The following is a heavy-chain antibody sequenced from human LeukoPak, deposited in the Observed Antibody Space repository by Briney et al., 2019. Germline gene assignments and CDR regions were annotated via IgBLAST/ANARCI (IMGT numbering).Heavy chain of an antibody. CDR3: AKDGEYCSSTSCYEGIYFDY. CDR1: GFTFSSYA. Sequence: GGSLRLSCAASGFTFSSYAMSWVRQAPGKGLEWVSAISGSGGSTYYADSVKGRFTISRDNPKNTLYLQMNSLRAEDTAVYYCAKDGEYCSSTSCYEGIYFDYWGQGTLVTVSS. D-gene: IGHD2-2*01. J-gene: IGHJ4*02. V-gene: IGHV3-23*01. CDR2: ISGSGGST.